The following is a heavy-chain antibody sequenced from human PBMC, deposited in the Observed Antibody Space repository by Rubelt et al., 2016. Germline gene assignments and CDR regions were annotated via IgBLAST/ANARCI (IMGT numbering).Heavy chain of an antibody. CDR2: VFYTGST. V-gene: IGHV4-59*05. CDR3: ARHGLWSRNDIDY. CDR1: GGSISSYY. D-gene: IGHD3-9*01. Sequence: TVSGGSISSYYWSWIRQPPGKGLEWIGSVFYTGSTYYNPSLKSRVTISVDTSKNQFSLKLTSVTAADTAVYYCARHGLWSRNDIDYWGQGTLVTVSS. J-gene: IGHJ4*02.